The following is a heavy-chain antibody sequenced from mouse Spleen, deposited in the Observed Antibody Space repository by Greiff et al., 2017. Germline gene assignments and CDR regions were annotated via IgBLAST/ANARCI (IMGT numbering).Heavy chain of an antibody. D-gene: IGHD1-1*01. J-gene: IGHJ4*01. CDR2: INPSSGYT. V-gene: IGHV1-4*01. Sequence: VKLQESGAELARPGASVKMSCKASGYTFTSYTMHWVKQRPGQGLEWIGYINPSSGYTKYNQKFKDKATLTADKSSSTAYMQLSSLTSEDSAVYYCARYYYGPLYAMDYWGQGTSVTVSS. CDR3: ARYYYGPLYAMDY. CDR1: GYTFTSYT.